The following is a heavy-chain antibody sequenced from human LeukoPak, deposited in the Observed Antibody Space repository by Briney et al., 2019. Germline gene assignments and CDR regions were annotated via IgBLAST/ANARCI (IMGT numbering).Heavy chain of an antibody. CDR1: GYTFTSYG. J-gene: IGHJ5*02. D-gene: IGHD3-10*01. CDR3: ARTLSTDSLLWFGEPPNWFDP. V-gene: IGHV1-18*01. CDR2: ISAYNGNT. Sequence: ASVKVSCKASGYTFTSYGISWVRQAPGQGLEWMGWISAYNGNTTYAQKLQGRVTMTTDTSTSTAYMELRSLRSDDTAVYYCARTLSTDSLLWFGEPPNWFDPWGQGTLVTVSS.